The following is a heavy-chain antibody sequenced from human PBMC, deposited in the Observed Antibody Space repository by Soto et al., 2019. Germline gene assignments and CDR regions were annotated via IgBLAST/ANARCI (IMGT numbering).Heavy chain of an antibody. J-gene: IGHJ4*02. Sequence: EVQLLESGGGLVQPGGSLRLSCAASGFTFSSYAMSWVRQAPGKALQWVSAISGSGGSTYYADSVKGRFTISRDNSKNTLYLQMNSLRAEDTAVYYCAKGTAAAGAVDFDYWGQGTLVTVSS. CDR2: ISGSGGST. CDR1: GFTFSSYA. V-gene: IGHV3-23*01. D-gene: IGHD6-13*01. CDR3: AKGTAAAGAVDFDY.